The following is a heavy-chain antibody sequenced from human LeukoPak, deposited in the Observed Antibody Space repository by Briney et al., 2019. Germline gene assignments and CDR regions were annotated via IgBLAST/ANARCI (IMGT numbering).Heavy chain of an antibody. CDR2: INAGNGNT. J-gene: IGHJ4*02. CDR3: ARYDAGFDC. CDR1: GYTFTTYA. Sequence: ASVKVSCKDSGYTFTTYAIHWVRQAPGQRPEWMGWINAGNGNTKYSQNFHGRITVTTDTSASTAYMELSSLRSEDAALYYCARYDAGFDCWGQGTLVTVSS. D-gene: IGHD3-10*01. V-gene: IGHV1-3*01.